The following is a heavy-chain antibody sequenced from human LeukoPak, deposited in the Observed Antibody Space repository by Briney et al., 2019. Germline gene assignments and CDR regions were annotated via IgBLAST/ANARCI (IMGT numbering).Heavy chain of an antibody. V-gene: IGHV3-23*01. CDR3: ASYGDYGFY. J-gene: IGHJ4*02. Sequence: GGSLRLSCAASGSTFSTYTMSWVRQAPGKGLEWVSGISGSGGSTYYADSVKGRFTISRDNAKNSLYLQMNSLRAEDTAVYYCASYGDYGFYWGQGTLVTVSS. CDR1: GSTFSTYT. D-gene: IGHD4-17*01. CDR2: ISGSGGST.